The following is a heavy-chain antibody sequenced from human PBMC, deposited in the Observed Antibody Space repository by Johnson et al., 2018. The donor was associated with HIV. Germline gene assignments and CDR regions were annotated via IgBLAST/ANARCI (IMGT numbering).Heavy chain of an antibody. CDR1: GFTFSSYA. V-gene: IGHV3-7*03. CDR2: IKQDGSEK. CDR3: AKDLIADAFDI. Sequence: VQLVESGGGLVQPGGSLRLSCAASGFTFSSYAMSWVRQAPGKGLEWMANIKQDGSEKYYVDSVKGRFTISRDNSKNTLYLQMNSLRAEDTAVYYCAKDLIADAFDIWGQGTMVTVSS. D-gene: IGHD3-16*01. J-gene: IGHJ3*02.